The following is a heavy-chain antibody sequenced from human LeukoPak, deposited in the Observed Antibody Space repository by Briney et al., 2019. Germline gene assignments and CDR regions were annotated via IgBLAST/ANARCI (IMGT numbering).Heavy chain of an antibody. CDR2: LNPIYRDT. V-gene: IGHV1-2*06. CDR1: GYSIGGYY. D-gene: IGHD4-11*01. Sequence: ASVKVSCKAPGYSIGGYYIHWVRQAPGQGLEWMGRLNPIYRDTNFAQRFQGRVTMTRDTTITTAFMELNNLRSDDTAIYYCARGAYDYDAFDIWGQGTMFTVSS. J-gene: IGHJ3*02. CDR3: ARGAYDYDAFDI.